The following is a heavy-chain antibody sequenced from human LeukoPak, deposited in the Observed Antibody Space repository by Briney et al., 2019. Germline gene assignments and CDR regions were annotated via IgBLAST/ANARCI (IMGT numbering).Heavy chain of an antibody. Sequence: GGSLRLSCEAAGTTFSRYWMNWVRQAPGRGLEWVANIKQDGSEKYYVDSVKGRFTISRDNAKNSLYLQMNSLRAEDTAAYYCAGGAGWLVDYWGQGTLVTVSS. V-gene: IGHV3-7*03. CDR3: AGGAGWLVDY. CDR2: IKQDGSEK. CDR1: GTTFSRYW. J-gene: IGHJ4*02. D-gene: IGHD6-19*01.